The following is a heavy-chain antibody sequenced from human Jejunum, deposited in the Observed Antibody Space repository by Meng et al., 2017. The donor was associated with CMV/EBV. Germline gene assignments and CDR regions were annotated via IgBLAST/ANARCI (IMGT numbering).Heavy chain of an antibody. V-gene: IGHV1-18*01. CDR2: INAYNGNT. Sequence: QVQLVQSGAEVKKPGASAKVSCKTSGYTFTSYAITWVRQAPGQGLEWMGWINAYNGNTNYAQNLQGRVTMTTDTSTSTAYMELRSLRSDDTAVYYCARGRVTYSSASSVGYWGQGTLVTVSS. J-gene: IGHJ4*02. CDR1: GYTFTSYA. D-gene: IGHD3-10*01. CDR3: ARGRVTYSSASSVGY.